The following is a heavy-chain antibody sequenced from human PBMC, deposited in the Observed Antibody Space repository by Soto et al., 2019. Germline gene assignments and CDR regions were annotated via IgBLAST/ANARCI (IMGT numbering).Heavy chain of an antibody. D-gene: IGHD6-13*01. CDR2: IYTSGST. CDR1: GGSFSGYY. CDR3: ARDRLGSSRN. J-gene: IGHJ4*02. V-gene: IGHV4-4*07. Sequence: VRLQESGPGLVTPSETLSLTCTVSGGSFSGYYWSWIRQSAGKGLEWIGRIYTSGSTNYNPSLKSRVTMSVDTSKNQFSLKMSSVTAADTAVYYCARDRLGSSRNSGQGTLVSVSS.